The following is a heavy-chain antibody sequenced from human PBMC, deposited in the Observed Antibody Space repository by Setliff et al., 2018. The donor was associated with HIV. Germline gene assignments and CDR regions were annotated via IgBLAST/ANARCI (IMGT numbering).Heavy chain of an antibody. V-gene: IGHV1-2*02. Sequence: ASVKVSCKASGYTFTDYYIHWVRQAPGQGLEWMGWIYPNTGGTNYAQKFQGRVTMTRATSISTAYMELSRLRSDDTAVYYCARGGVYSYDSSCWSMDYWGQGTLVTVSS. J-gene: IGHJ4*02. CDR3: ARGGVYSYDSSCWSMDY. D-gene: IGHD3-22*01. CDR1: GYTFTDYY. CDR2: IYPNTGGT.